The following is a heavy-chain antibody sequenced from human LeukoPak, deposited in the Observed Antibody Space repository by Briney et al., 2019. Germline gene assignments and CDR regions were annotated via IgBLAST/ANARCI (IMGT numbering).Heavy chain of an antibody. Sequence: SVKVSCKASGGTFSSYTISWVRQAPGQGLEWMGRIIPILGIANYAQKFQGGVTITADKSTSTAYMELSSLRSEDTAVYYCARHCSSTSCYGRGGWFDPWGQGTLVTVSS. CDR3: ARHCSSTSCYGRGGWFDP. J-gene: IGHJ5*02. CDR1: GGTFSSYT. V-gene: IGHV1-69*02. D-gene: IGHD2-2*01. CDR2: IIPILGIA.